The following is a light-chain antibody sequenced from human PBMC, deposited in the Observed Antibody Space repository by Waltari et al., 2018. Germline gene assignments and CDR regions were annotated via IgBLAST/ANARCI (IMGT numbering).Light chain of an antibody. V-gene: IGLV1-47*01. CDR3: ATWDDTLNMV. J-gene: IGLJ2*01. CDR2: RND. Sequence: QSVLTQPPSASETPGQSVTISCSGSSSNIGTYYLSWYQQLPGTAPKLLIYRNDQRPSGVPDRFSGSKSGTSASLAISGLRSEDEADYYCATWDDTLNMVFGGGTKLTVL. CDR1: SSNIGTYY.